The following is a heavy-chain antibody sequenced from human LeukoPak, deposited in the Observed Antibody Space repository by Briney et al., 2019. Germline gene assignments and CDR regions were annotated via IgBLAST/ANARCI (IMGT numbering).Heavy chain of an antibody. CDR2: IYYSGST. D-gene: IGHD3-3*01. CDR3: ARIQAPYYDFWSGYYESYMDV. CDR1: GGSISSSGYY. V-gene: IGHV4-39*01. Sequence: SEALSLTCTVSGGSISSSGYYWGWIRQPPGKGLEWIGSIYYSGSTYYNPSLKSRVTISVDTSKNQFSLKLSSVTAADTAVYYCARIQAPYYDFWSGYYESYMDVWGKGTTVTVSS. J-gene: IGHJ6*03.